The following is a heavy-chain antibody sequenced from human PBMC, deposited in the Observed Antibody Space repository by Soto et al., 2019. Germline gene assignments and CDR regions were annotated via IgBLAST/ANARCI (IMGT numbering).Heavy chain of an antibody. D-gene: IGHD4-17*01. CDR1: GGSISSSSYY. CDR3: ASSGVDDYGGNLRGAFDI. V-gene: IGHV4-39*01. Sequence: QLLASGPGLVKPSETLSLTCTVSGGSISSSSYYWGWIRQPPGKGLEWIGSIYYSGSTYYNPSLKSRVTISVDTSKNQFSLKLSSVTAADTAVYYCASSGVDDYGGNLRGAFDIWGQGTMVTVSS. CDR2: IYYSGST. J-gene: IGHJ3*02.